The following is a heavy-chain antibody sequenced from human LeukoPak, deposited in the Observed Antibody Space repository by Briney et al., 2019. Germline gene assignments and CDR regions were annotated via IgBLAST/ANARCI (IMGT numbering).Heavy chain of an antibody. CDR1: GGSISSGSYY. D-gene: IGHD4-17*01. V-gene: IGHV4-61*02. Sequence: SETLSLTCTVSGGSISSGSYYWSWIRQPAGKGLEWIGRIYTSGSTNYNPSLKSRVTISVDTSKNQFSLKLSSVTAADTAVYYCARDGGYGDYVNWFDPWGQRTLVTVSS. CDR3: ARDGGYGDYVNWFDP. CDR2: IYTSGST. J-gene: IGHJ5*02.